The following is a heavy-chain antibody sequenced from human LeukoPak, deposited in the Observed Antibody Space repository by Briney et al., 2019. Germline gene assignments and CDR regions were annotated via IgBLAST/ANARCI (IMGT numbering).Heavy chain of an antibody. CDR1: GFTFSSYG. J-gene: IGHJ4*02. CDR2: ISYDGSNK. CDR3: AKEYLPYHAYYFDY. Sequence: GGSLRLSCAASGFTFSSYGMHWVRQAPGKGLEWVAVISYDGSNKYYADSVKGRFTISRDNSKNTLYLQMNSLRAEDTAVYYCAKEYLPYHAYYFDYWGQGTLVTVSS. D-gene: IGHD2-2*01. V-gene: IGHV3-30*18.